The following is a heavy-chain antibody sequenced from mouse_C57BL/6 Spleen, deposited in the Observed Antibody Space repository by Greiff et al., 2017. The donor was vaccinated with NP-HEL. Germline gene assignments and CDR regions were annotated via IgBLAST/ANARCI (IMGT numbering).Heavy chain of an antibody. V-gene: IGHV14-1*01. D-gene: IGHD2-1*01. CDR1: GFNIKDYY. CDR3: TRGGNYVWAMDY. Sequence: EVKLQESGAELVRPGASVKLSCTASGFNIKDYYMHWVKQRPEQGLEWIGRIDPEDGDTEYAPKFQGKATMTADTSSNTAYLQLSSLTSEDTAVYYCTRGGNYVWAMDYWGQGTSVTVSS. J-gene: IGHJ4*01. CDR2: IDPEDGDT.